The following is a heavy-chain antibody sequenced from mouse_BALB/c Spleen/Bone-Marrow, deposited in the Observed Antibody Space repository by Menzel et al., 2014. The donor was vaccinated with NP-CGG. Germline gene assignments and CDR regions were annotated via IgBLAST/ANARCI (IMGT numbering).Heavy chain of an antibody. CDR2: INPYNGGT. Sequence: EVKLEESGPELVKPGASMKISCKASGYSFTGYTMNWVKQSHGKNLEWIGLINPYNGGTSYNQKFKGKATLTVDKSSSTAYMELLSLTSEDSAVYYCARWDYYGYAMDYWGQGTSVTVSS. J-gene: IGHJ4*01. CDR1: GYSFTGYT. V-gene: IGHV1-18*01. CDR3: ARWDYYGYAMDY. D-gene: IGHD1-1*01.